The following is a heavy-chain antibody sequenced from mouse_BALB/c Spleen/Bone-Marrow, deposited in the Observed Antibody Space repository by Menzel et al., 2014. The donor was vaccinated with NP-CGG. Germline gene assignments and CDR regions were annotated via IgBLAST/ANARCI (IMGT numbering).Heavy chain of an antibody. CDR1: GYSFTSYY. D-gene: IGHD2-1*01. Sequence: VQLLESGPELVKPGASVKISCKASGYSFTSYYIHWVKQRPGQGLEWIGWIFPGSGNTKYNEKFKGKATLTADTSSSTAYMQLSSLTSEDSAVYFCARHGNLRNYYAMDYWGQGTSVTVSS. CDR2: IFPGSGNT. CDR3: ARHGNLRNYYAMDY. J-gene: IGHJ4*01. V-gene: IGHV1-66*01.